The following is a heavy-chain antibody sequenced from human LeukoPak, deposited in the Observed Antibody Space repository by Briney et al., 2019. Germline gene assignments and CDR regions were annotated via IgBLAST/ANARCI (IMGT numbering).Heavy chain of an antibody. CDR3: ARGSRAFGSWSHFDY. V-gene: IGHV4-34*01. J-gene: IGHJ4*02. D-gene: IGHD6-13*01. CDR2: INHSGST. CDR1: GGSFSGYY. Sequence: SETLSLTCAVYGGSFSGYYWSWIRQPPGKGLEWIGEINHSGSTNYNPSLKSRVTISVDTSKNQFSLKLSSVTAADTAVYYCARGSRAFGSWSHFDYWGQGTLVTVSS.